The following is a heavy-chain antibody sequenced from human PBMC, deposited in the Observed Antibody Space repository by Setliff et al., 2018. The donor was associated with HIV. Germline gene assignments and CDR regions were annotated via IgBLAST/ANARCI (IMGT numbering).Heavy chain of an antibody. J-gene: IGHJ4*02. D-gene: IGHD2-21*02. Sequence: PSETLSLTCIVSGDFISSGSYYWTWIRQPAGKGLEWIGHIYTSGSTNYNPCLKSRVTISKDTSKNQFSLKLSSVTAADTAVYYCAREGRAYCGGDCGTPFLDYWGQGTLVTVSS. CDR3: AREGRAYCGGDCGTPFLDY. V-gene: IGHV4-61*09. CDR1: GDFISSGSYY. CDR2: IYTSGST.